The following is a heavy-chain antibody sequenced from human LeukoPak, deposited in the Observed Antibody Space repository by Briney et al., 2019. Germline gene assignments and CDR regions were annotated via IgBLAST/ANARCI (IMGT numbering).Heavy chain of an antibody. CDR1: GLTFKSHS. D-gene: IGHD2-15*01. V-gene: IGHV3-30*04. CDR2: ISYDGNNK. Sequence: PGRSLRLSCAASGLTFKSHSMQWVRQAPDKGLEWVAVISYDGNNKYYADSVKGRFTISRDNAKNSLYLQMNSLRAEDTAVYYCARVGYCSGGSCFPRYFDYWGQGTLVTVSS. CDR3: ARVGYCSGGSCFPRYFDY. J-gene: IGHJ4*02.